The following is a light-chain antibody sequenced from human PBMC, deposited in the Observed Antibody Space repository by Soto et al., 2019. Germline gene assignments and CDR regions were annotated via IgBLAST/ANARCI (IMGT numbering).Light chain of an antibody. CDR3: QHYNSYSEA. CDR1: QTISSW. J-gene: IGKJ1*01. CDR2: KAS. V-gene: IGKV1-5*03. Sequence: DIQMTQSPSSLSASVGDRVPITCRASQTISSWLAWYQQKPGKAPKLLIYKASTLKSGVPSRFSGSGSGTEFTLTISSLQPDHFATYYCQHYNSYSEAFGQGTKVDI.